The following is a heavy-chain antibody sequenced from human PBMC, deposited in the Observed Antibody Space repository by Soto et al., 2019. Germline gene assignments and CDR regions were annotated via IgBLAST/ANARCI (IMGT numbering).Heavy chain of an antibody. V-gene: IGHV3-64D*06. D-gene: IGHD5-12*01. CDR3: VKDRAPRDGYKTQPGS. J-gene: IGHJ5*02. Sequence: GVLRLSCSASGFTFSIYAMHWVRQAPGKGLEYVSAVSTNGGTSYYAGSVKGRFTISRDNSRNTLYLQMNSLRPEDTAVYYCVKDRAPRDGYKTQPGSWGLGTLVTVSS. CDR2: VSTNGGTS. CDR1: GFTFSIYA.